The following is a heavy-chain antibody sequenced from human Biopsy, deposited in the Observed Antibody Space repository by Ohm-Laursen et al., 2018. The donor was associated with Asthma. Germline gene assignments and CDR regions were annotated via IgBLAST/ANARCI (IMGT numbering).Heavy chain of an antibody. Sequence: SLRLSCAASGFRFPIYGMHWVRQAPGKGLEWVAVISFDGSNKDFADSVKGRFTNSRDNSRNTLHLEMNSLRAEDTAVYLCAKEVFPGWELRRGPDSWGQGTLVTVSS. V-gene: IGHV3-30*18. D-gene: IGHD1-26*01. CDR2: ISFDGSNK. J-gene: IGHJ4*02. CDR1: GFRFPIYG. CDR3: AKEVFPGWELRRGPDS.